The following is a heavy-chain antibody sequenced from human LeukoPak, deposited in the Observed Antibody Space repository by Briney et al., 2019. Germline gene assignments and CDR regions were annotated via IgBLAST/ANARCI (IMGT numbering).Heavy chain of an antibody. V-gene: IGHV3-23*01. J-gene: IGHJ6*02. CDR2: ISGNGGST. CDR1: GFTFNNYA. CDR3: ARLPRGDCSSTSCVKWYPYYYYGMDV. D-gene: IGHD2-2*01. Sequence: AGGSLRLSCAASGFTFNNYAMNWVRQAPGKGLEWVSAISGNGGSTYYPDSVKGRFTISRDNSKNTLYLQMNSLRAEDTAVYYCARLPRGDCSSTSCVKWYPYYYYGMDVWGQGTTVTVSS.